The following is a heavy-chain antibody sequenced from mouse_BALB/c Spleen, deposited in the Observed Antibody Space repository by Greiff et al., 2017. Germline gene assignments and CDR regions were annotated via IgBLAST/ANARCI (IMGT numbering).Heavy chain of an antibody. Sequence: DVHLVESGGGLVKPGGSLKLSCAASGFTFSSYTMSWVRQTPEKRLEWVATISSGGGNTYYPDSVKGRFTISRDNAKNNLYLQMSSLRSEDTALYYCASYGSSYWFAYWGQGTLVTVSA. CDR3: ASYGSSYWFAY. V-gene: IGHV5-9*03. D-gene: IGHD1-1*01. CDR2: ISSGGGNT. J-gene: IGHJ3*01. CDR1: GFTFSSYT.